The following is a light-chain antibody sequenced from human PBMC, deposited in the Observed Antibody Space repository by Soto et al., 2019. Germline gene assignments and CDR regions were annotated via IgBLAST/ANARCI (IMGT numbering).Light chain of an antibody. J-gene: IGKJ1*01. CDR2: ASS. V-gene: IGKV1-39*01. CDR1: QSIASY. Sequence: DMQMTQAPSSLAASVGDRGRMTCRASQSIASYLTWSQQKPGKDPKILIYASSNLQSGVPSRFSGSGSGTDFNLNIRSLQPEDFATYYCQQSYTSPWTFGQGTKVDI. CDR3: QQSYTSPWT.